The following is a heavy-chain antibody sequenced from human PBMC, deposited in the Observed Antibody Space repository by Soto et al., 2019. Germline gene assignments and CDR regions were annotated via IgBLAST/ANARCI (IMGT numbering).Heavy chain of an antibody. CDR3: ARRQRRDYDYVWGSYRYTEFYAFDI. CDR1: GYSFTSYW. D-gene: IGHD3-16*02. CDR2: IYHGDSDT. V-gene: IGHV5-51*01. Sequence: GESLTISCKGSGYSFTSYWIGWVRQMPGKGLEWVGIIYHGDSDTRYSPSFQGQVTISADKSISTAYLQWSSLKASDTAMYYCARRQRRDYDYVWGSYRYTEFYAFDIWGQGTMVTVSS. J-gene: IGHJ3*02.